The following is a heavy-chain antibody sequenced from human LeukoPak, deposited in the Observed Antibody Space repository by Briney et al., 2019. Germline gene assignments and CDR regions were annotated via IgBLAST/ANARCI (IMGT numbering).Heavy chain of an antibody. V-gene: IGHV4-30-2*01. CDR3: ARAPYDILTGYFLFDS. CDR2: ILHSGGT. J-gene: IGHJ4*02. CDR1: GGSITSPGYS. Sequence: SETLSLTCSVSGGSITSPGYSWSWIRQPPGQGLEWIGYILHSGGTYYNPSLASRVTMSVDRSRNQFSLRLNSVTAADTAVYYCARAPYDILTGYFLFDSWGQGTLVTVSS. D-gene: IGHD3-9*01.